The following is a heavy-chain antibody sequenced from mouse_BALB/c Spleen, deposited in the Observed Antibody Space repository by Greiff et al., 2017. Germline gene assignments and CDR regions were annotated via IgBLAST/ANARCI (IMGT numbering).Heavy chain of an antibody. J-gene: IGHJ2*01. Sequence: EVQLQQSGPGLVKPSQSLSLTCTVTGYSITSDYAWNWIRQFPGNKLEWMGYISYSGSTSYNPSLKSRISITRDTSKNQFFLQLNSVTTEDTATYYCARGPLYYFDYWGQGTTLTVSS. CDR2: ISYSGST. V-gene: IGHV3-2*02. CDR3: ARGPLYYFDY. CDR1: GYSITSDYA.